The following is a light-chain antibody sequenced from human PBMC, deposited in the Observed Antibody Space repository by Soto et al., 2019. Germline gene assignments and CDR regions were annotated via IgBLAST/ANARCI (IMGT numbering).Light chain of an antibody. CDR3: IKALQNPRT. V-gene: IGKV2-28*01. CDR1: QSLLHSNGHNF. J-gene: IGKJ4*01. Sequence: DIVVTQSPLSLPVTPGESASISCRSSQSLLHSNGHNFLHWFLQNPGQSPQLLIYLGSNRASGVTDCCSGSGSGTVFTLKISRVEAEDVGVYYCIKALQNPRTFGGGTKVESK. CDR2: LGS.